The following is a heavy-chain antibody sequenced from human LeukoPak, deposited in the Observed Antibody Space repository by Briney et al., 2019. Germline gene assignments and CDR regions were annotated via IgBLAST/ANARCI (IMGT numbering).Heavy chain of an antibody. CDR2: ISSSGSTI. CDR1: GFTFSDYY. J-gene: IGHJ4*02. D-gene: IGHD2-8*02. CDR3: ARWDLLVANGGFDY. Sequence: PGGSLRLSCAASGFTFSDYYMSWIRQAPGKGLEWVSYISSSGSTIYYADSVKGRFTISRDNAKNSLYLQMSSLRGEDTAVYYCARWDLLVANGGFDYWGQGTLVTVSS. V-gene: IGHV3-11*04.